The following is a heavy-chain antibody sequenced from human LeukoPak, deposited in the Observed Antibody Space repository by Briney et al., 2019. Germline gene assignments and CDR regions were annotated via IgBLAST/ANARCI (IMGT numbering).Heavy chain of an antibody. J-gene: IGHJ4*02. CDR1: GFTFSTYW. D-gene: IGHD5-18*01. V-gene: IGHV3-7*03. CDR2: IKQDGSEK. CDR3: AKFGGYSYGRDRGTPPFFDY. Sequence: GGSLRLSCAVSGFTFSTYWMSWVRQAPGKGLEWVANIKQDGSEKYYVDSVKGRFTISKDNAKNSLYLQMNSLRAEDTAVYYCAKFGGYSYGRDRGTPPFFDYWGQGTLVTVSS.